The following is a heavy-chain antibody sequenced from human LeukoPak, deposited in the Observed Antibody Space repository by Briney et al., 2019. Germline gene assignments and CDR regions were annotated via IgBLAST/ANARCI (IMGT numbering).Heavy chain of an antibody. J-gene: IGHJ6*03. V-gene: IGHV1-69*05. D-gene: IGHD2-2*01. Sequence: SVKVSCKASGGTFSSYAISWVRQAPGQGLEWMGGIIPIFGTANYAQKFQGRVTINTDESTSTAYMELSSLRSEDTAVYYCARGKSSTSCYGCYYYYYMDVWGKGTTVTVSS. CDR2: IIPIFGTA. CDR1: GGTFSSYA. CDR3: ARGKSSTSCYGCYYYYYMDV.